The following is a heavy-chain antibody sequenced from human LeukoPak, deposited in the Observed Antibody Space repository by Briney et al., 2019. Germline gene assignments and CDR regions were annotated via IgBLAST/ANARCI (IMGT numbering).Heavy chain of an antibody. D-gene: IGHD3-10*01. CDR1: GFTFSSYS. V-gene: IGHV3-48*01. Sequence: GGSLRLSCAVSGFTFSSYSMNWVRQAPGKGLEWVSYIRSSSRTIYYADSVKGRFTISRDNAKNSLFLQMNSLRAEDTAVYYCARDGSGRVPEMSAPDYWGQGTLVTVSS. J-gene: IGHJ4*02. CDR3: ARDGSGRVPEMSAPDY. CDR2: IRSSSRTI.